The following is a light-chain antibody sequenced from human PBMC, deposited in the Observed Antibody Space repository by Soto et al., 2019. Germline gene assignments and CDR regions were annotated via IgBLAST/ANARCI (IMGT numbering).Light chain of an antibody. V-gene: IGLV2-11*01. Sequence: QSVLTQPRSVSGSLGQSVTISCTGTSSDVGGYNYVSWYQQHPGKAPKLMIYDVSKRPSGVPDRFSGSKSGNTASLTISGLQAEDEADYYCCSYAGSPYDFGTGTKV. CDR3: CSYAGSPYD. CDR1: SSDVGGYNY. CDR2: DVS. J-gene: IGLJ1*01.